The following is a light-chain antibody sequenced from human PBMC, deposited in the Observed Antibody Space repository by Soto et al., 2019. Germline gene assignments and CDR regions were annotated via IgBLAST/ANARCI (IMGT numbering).Light chain of an antibody. CDR3: QQLNSYPIT. CDR1: QGLNNY. V-gene: IGKV1-9*01. Sequence: DIQLTQSPSFLSASVGEGVTILARPIQGLNNYLGWYQQKPGKAPKLLIYAASTLQSGVPSRFSGSGSGTEFTLTISSLQPEDFATYYCQQLNSYPITFGPGTKVDI. J-gene: IGKJ3*01. CDR2: AAS.